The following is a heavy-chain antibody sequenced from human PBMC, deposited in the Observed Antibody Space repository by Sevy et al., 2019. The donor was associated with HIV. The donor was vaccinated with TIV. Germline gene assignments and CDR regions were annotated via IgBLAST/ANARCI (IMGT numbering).Heavy chain of an antibody. CDR2: MNTNTGNT. CDR1: GFNFASYD. J-gene: IGHJ6*02. V-gene: IGHV1-8*02. CDR3: ARVSGWHLRYGMDV. D-gene: IGHD6-19*01. Sequence: ASVKVSCNASGFNFASYDIYWVRQATGQGLEWMGWMNTNTGNTGFAQKFQGRVTMTRNTSITTAYMELSNLRSEDTAVYYCARVSGWHLRYGMDVWGQGTTVTVSS.